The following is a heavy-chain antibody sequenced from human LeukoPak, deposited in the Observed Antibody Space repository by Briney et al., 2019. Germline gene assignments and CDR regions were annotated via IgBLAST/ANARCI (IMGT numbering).Heavy chain of an antibody. V-gene: IGHV4-4*07. CDR2: IYRMGST. CDR3: ARVYQSSGISSGYFDY. D-gene: IGHD4-23*01. CDR1: GGSISIYY. Sequence: SETLSLTCTVSGGSISIYYWSWIRQPAGKGREWIGRIYRMGSTSYNPSLKSRVTISVDTSKNQVSLTLSSATAADTAMYHCARVYQSSGISSGYFDYWGQGTLVTVSS. J-gene: IGHJ4*02.